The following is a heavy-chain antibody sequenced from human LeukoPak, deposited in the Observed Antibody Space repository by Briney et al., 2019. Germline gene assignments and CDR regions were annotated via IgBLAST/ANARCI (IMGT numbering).Heavy chain of an antibody. V-gene: IGHV4-39*01. CDR2: MYYSGST. J-gene: IGHJ4*02. Sequence: SETLSLTCTVSGGSISTSSFYWGWIRQPPGKGLEWIGSMYYSGSTYYNPSLKSRVTISVDTSKNQFSLKLSSVTAADTAVYYCARRGRWLAPVDYWGQGTLVTVSS. CDR3: ARRGRWLAPVDY. D-gene: IGHD3-22*01. CDR1: GGSISTSSFY.